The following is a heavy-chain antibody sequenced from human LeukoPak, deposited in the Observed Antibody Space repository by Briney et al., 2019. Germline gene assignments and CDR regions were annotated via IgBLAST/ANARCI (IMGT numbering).Heavy chain of an antibody. CDR1: GFTFSSYA. CDR2: ISYDGSNK. D-gene: IGHD6-19*01. V-gene: IGHV3-30-3*01. J-gene: IGHJ6*02. Sequence: GGSLRLSCAASGFTFSSYAMHWVRQAPGKGLEWVAVISYDGSNKYYADSVKGRFTISRDNSKNTLYLQMNSLRAEDTAVYYCARRYYSSGWYGTVGDYYYGMDVWGQGTTVTVSS. CDR3: ARRYYSSGWYGTVGDYYYGMDV.